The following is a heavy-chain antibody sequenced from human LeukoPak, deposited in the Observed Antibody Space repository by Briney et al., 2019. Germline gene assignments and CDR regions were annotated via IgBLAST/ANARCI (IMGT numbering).Heavy chain of an antibody. Sequence: SETLSLTCTVSGGSIRSYYWSWIRQPPGKGLEWIGSIYYSGGTYFHPSLKSRVTISVDTSKNQFSLRLTSVTAADTAVYYCARGDNTIGWFDYWGQGTLVTVSS. CDR3: ARGDNTIGWFDY. J-gene: IGHJ4*02. CDR1: GGSIRSYY. D-gene: IGHD3-16*01. V-gene: IGHV4-59*12. CDR2: IYYSGGT.